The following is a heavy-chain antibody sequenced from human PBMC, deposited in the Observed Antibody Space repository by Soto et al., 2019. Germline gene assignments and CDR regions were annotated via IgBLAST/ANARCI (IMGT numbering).Heavy chain of an antibody. CDR1: GFTFSDYA. CDR2: ISWNSGNI. V-gene: IGHV3-9*01. J-gene: IGHJ5*02. CDR3: ANCPNERLTGYDNYFDP. Sequence: PGGSLRLSCAASGFTFSDYAMHWVRQAPGKGLEWVAGISWNSGNIDFGDSVKGRFTISRDNAKNSLYLQMNSLRPEDTAVYYCANCPNERLTGYDNYFDPWGQGIQVTVSS. D-gene: IGHD3-9*01.